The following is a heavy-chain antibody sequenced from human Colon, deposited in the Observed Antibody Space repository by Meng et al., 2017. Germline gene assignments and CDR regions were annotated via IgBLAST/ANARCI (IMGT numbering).Heavy chain of an antibody. CDR1: GFTFSSYA. CDR2: ISYDGSNK. V-gene: IGHV3-30*04. CDR3: ARDGFGAVAGRWFEP. J-gene: IGHJ5*02. Sequence: GESLKISCAASGFTFSSYAMHWVRQAPGKGLEWVAVISYDGSNKYYADSVKGRFTISRDNSKNTLYLQMNSLRAEDTAVYYWARDGFGAVAGRWFEPWGQGTLVTVSS. D-gene: IGHD6-19*01.